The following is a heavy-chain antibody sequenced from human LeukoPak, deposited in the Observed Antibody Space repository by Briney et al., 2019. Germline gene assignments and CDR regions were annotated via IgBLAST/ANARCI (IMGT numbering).Heavy chain of an antibody. J-gene: IGHJ4*02. Sequence: PGESLRLSCAASGFTFSYAWMSWVRQTPGKGLEWVGRIKSQRDGGTADSAAPVKGRFTISRHDSRDTVYLQMNSLKAEGTAVYFCTTDLGSGSLFDYWGQGILVTVSS. V-gene: IGHV3-15*01. CDR2: IKSQRDGGTA. CDR3: TTDLGSGSLFDY. D-gene: IGHD1-26*01. CDR1: GFTFSYAW.